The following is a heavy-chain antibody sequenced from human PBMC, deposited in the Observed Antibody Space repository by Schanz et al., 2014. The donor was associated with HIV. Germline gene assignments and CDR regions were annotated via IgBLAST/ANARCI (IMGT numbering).Heavy chain of an antibody. Sequence: QVRLVQSGTEVKKPGASVKVSCKASGYSFTSNFIHWVRQAPGQGLQWMGVINTNGGGTSDTLQGRVIITRDTSTRTVYMYLSNLRFEDSAVYYCAREKMDTGGLDVWGQGTTVTVSS. V-gene: IGHV1-46*01. J-gene: IGHJ6*02. CDR3: AREKMDTGGLDV. CDR1: GYSFTSNF. CDR2: INTNGGGT.